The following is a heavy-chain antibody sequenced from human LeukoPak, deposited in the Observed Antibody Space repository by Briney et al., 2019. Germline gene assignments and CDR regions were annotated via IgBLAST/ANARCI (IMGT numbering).Heavy chain of an antibody. J-gene: IGHJ4*02. CDR1: GFTVSSNE. CDR2: INHSGST. Sequence: GSLRLSCAASGFTVSSNEMSWIRQPPGKGLEWIGEINHSGSTNYNPSLKSRVTISVDTSKNQFSLKLSSVTAADTAVYYCARGGDSSGWYEDFDYWGQGTLVTVSS. D-gene: IGHD6-19*01. CDR3: ARGGDSSGWYEDFDY. V-gene: IGHV4-34*01.